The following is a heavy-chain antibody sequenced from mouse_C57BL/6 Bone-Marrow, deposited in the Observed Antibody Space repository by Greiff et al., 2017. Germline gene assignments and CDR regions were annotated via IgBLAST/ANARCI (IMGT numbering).Heavy chain of an antibody. CDR3: VRPLPDV. D-gene: IGHD5-1*01. V-gene: IGHV10-1*01. CDR2: IRSKSNNYAT. J-gene: IGHJ2*01. Sequence: EVQLVESGGGLVQPKGSLTLSCAASGFSFNTYAMNWVRQAPGKGLEWVARIRSKSNNYATYYAGSVKDRFTISRDDTESMLYLQMNNLKTEDTDMYGCVRPLPDVWGTGTTLTVSS. CDR1: GFSFNTYA.